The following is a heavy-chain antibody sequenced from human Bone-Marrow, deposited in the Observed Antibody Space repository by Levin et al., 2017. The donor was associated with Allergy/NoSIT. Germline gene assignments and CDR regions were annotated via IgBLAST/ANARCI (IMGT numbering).Heavy chain of an antibody. V-gene: IGHV3-30-3*01. CDR2: ISYDGSNK. CDR1: GFTFSSYA. J-gene: IGHJ6*02. Sequence: PGGSLRLSCAASGFTFSSYAMHWVRQAPGKGLEWVAVISYDGSNKYYADSVKGRFTISRDNSKNTLYLQMNSLRAEDTAVYYCARERIVVVPAAMILYYYGMDVWGQGTTVTVSS. CDR3: ARERIVVVPAAMILYYYGMDV. D-gene: IGHD2-2*01.